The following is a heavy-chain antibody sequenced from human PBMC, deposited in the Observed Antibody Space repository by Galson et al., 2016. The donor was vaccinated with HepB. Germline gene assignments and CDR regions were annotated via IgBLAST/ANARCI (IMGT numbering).Heavy chain of an antibody. CDR1: GGSISSGGYY. V-gene: IGHV4-31*03. D-gene: IGHD6-13*01. CDR3: ASSGYSSSWYFSGFDP. J-gene: IGHJ5*02. Sequence: TLSLTCTVSGGSISSGGYYWSWIRQHPGKGLEWIGYIYYSGRTYFNPSLKSRVTISVDTSKNQFSLKLSSVTAADTAVYYCASSGYSSSWYFSGFDPWGQGTLVTVSS. CDR2: IYYSGRT.